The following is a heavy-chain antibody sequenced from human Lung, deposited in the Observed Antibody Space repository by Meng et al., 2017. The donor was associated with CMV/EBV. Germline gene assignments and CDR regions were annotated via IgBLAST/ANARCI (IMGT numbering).Heavy chain of an antibody. D-gene: IGHD3-10*01. V-gene: IGHV3-21*01. Sequence: GGSLRLXCAASGFTFSYYTMNWVRQAPGKGLEWVSFTTSESSYIFYADSVKGRFTVSRDNAKNSLYLQMNSLRAEDTAVYYCARIFEHGGELPITPLDYYGMDVWGQGTTVTVSS. J-gene: IGHJ6*02. CDR3: ARIFEHGGELPITPLDYYGMDV. CDR1: GFTFSYYT. CDR2: TTSESSYI.